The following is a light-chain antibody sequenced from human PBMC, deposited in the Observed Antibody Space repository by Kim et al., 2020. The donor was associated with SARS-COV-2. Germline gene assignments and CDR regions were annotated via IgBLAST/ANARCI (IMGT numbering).Light chain of an antibody. Sequence: SPGERATLSCRASQSVSSSYLAWYQQKPGQAPRLLIYGASSRATGIPDRFSGRGSGTDFTLTISRLEPEDFAVYYCQQYGSSPWTFGQGTKVEIK. V-gene: IGKV3-20*01. CDR2: GAS. CDR1: QSVSSSY. J-gene: IGKJ1*01. CDR3: QQYGSSPWT.